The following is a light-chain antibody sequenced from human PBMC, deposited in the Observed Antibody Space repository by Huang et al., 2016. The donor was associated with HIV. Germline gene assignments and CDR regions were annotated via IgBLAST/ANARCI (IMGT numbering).Light chain of an antibody. Sequence: EIVLTQSPDTLSLSPGERVTLSCRASHSVSSNFLAWYQQKPGQSPRLLIYGASRRATGIPDRFSGSGSGTDFTLTITRLEPEDFAVYYCQQYGGSPLFTFGPGTKVDIK. CDR1: HSVSSNF. V-gene: IGKV3-20*01. CDR3: QQYGGSPLFT. J-gene: IGKJ3*01. CDR2: GAS.